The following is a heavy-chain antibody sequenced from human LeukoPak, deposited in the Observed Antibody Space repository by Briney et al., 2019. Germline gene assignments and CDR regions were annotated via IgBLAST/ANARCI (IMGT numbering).Heavy chain of an antibody. CDR1: GFTFSTYA. J-gene: IGHJ4*02. Sequence: GGSLRLSCAASGFTFSTYAMSWVRQAAGKVLDWVSTDGDGGRDTYYADSVKGRFTISRDNSKNTLYLQMNSLRAEDTAVYYCAKVWDTYYYDSSGSFDYWGQGTLVTVSS. D-gene: IGHD3-22*01. V-gene: IGHV3-23*01. CDR3: AKVWDTYYYDSSGSFDY. CDR2: DGDGGRDT.